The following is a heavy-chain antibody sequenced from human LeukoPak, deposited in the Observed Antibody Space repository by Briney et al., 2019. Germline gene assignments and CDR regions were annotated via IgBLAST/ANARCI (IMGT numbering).Heavy chain of an antibody. V-gene: IGHV3-30*18. CDR1: GFTSSSYG. J-gene: IGHJ4*02. Sequence: GGSLRLSCAASGFTSSSYGMHWVRQAPGKGLEWVAVISYDGSNKYYADSVKGRFTISRDNSKNTLYLQMNSLRAEDTAVYYCAKDTGSCPDYWGQGTLVTVSS. CDR3: AKDTGSCPDY. D-gene: IGHD2-15*01. CDR2: ISYDGSNK.